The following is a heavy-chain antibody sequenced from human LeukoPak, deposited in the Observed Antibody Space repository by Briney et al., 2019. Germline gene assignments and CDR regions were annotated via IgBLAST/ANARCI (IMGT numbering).Heavy chain of an antibody. D-gene: IGHD1-26*01. J-gene: IGHJ4*02. CDR2: INPNSGGT. CDR3: ARGTSGSYYLFDY. V-gene: IGHV1-2*02. Sequence: ASVKVSCKASGYTFTGYYMHWVRQAPGQGLEWMGWINPNSGGTNYAQKFQGRVTITRDTSISTAYMELSRLRSDDTAVYYCARGTSGSYYLFDYWGQGTLVTVSS. CDR1: GYTFTGYY.